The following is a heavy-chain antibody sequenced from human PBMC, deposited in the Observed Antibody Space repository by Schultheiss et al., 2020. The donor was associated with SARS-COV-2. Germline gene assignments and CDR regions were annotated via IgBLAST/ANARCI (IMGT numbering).Heavy chain of an antibody. V-gene: IGHV4-59*12. J-gene: IGHJ4*02. Sequence: SETLSLTCTVSGGSISSYYWSWIRQPPGKGLEWIGYIYYSGSTNYNPSLKSRVTISVDTSKNQFSLQLNSVTPEDTAVYYCGRDLLSSSHRGPFDYWGQGTLVTVSS. CDR3: GRDLLSSSHRGPFDY. D-gene: IGHD6-6*01. CDR1: GGSISSYY. CDR2: IYYSGST.